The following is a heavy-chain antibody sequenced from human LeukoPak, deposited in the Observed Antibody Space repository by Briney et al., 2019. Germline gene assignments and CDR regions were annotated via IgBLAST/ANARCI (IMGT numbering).Heavy chain of an antibody. D-gene: IGHD3-3*01. Sequence: SETLSLTCAVYGGSFSGYYWSWLRQPPGKGLEWIGEINHSGSTNYNPSLKSRVTISVDTSKNQFSLKLSSVTAADTAVYYCARGTRSGRTNWFDPWGQGTLVTVSS. V-gene: IGHV4-34*01. CDR2: INHSGST. CDR3: ARGTRSGRTNWFDP. CDR1: GGSFSGYY. J-gene: IGHJ5*02.